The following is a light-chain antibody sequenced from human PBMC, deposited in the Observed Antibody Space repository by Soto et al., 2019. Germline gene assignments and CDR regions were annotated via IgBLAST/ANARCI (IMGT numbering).Light chain of an antibody. CDR3: SSYTSATTYV. Sequence: QSVLAQRASVNGSSCRWLTFSCTGTISDVGAYNYVSWYQQHHPGEAPKLIIYDVSHRPSGVSNRFSGSKSGNTASLTISGLQTEDEADYYCSSYTSATTYVFGTGTKVTVL. V-gene: IGLV2-14*03. J-gene: IGLJ1*01. CDR2: DVS. CDR1: ISDVGAYNY.